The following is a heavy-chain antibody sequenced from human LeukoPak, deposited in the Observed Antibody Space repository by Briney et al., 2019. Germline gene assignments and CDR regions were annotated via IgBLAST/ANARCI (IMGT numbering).Heavy chain of an antibody. CDR3: AKDMASSGWWVRGNWFDP. J-gene: IGHJ5*02. V-gene: IGHV3-21*04. Sequence: GGSLRLSCAASGFTFSSYSMNWVRQAPGKGLEWVSSISSSSSYIYYADSVKGRFTISRDNAKNSLYLQMNSLRAEDTALYYCAKDMASSGWWVRGNWFDPWGQGTLVTVSS. CDR2: ISSSSSYI. CDR1: GFTFSSYS. D-gene: IGHD6-19*01.